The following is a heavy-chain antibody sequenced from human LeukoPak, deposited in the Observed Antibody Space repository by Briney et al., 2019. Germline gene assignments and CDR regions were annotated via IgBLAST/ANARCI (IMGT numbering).Heavy chain of an antibody. D-gene: IGHD3-3*01. J-gene: IGHJ4*02. Sequence: ASVKVSCKASGCTFTSYYMHWVRQAPGQGLESMGWINTGTGNPTYAQDFTGRFVFSVDTSVSTAYLQINSLKAEDPALYYCFAVRSIFDHWGQGTLVTVSS. CDR1: GCTFTSYY. CDR3: FAVRSIFDH. V-gene: IGHV7-4-1*02. CDR2: INTGTGNP.